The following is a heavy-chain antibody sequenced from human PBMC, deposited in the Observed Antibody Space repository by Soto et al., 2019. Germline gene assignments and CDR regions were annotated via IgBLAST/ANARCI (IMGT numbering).Heavy chain of an antibody. CDR3: ARVWVGNGSGGSCYSVGYGMDV. Sequence: QVQLQESGPGLVKPSQTLSLTCTVSGGSISSGDYYWSWIRQPPGKGLEWIGYIYYRGSTYYNPSLKSRDTISVDPSKNQFSLKRSSVAAADTAVDYCARVWVGNGSGGSCYSVGYGMDVWGQGTTVTVSS. CDR1: GGSISSGDYY. CDR2: IYYRGST. D-gene: IGHD2-15*01. V-gene: IGHV4-30-4*01. J-gene: IGHJ6*02.